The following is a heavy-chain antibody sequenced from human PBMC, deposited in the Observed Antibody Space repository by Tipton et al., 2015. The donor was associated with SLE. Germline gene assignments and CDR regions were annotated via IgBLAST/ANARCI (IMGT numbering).Heavy chain of an antibody. Sequence: GLVKPSETLSLTCTVSGGSISSYYWSWIRQPPGKGLEWIGYIYTSGSTNYNPSLKSRVTISVDTSKNQFSLKLSSVTAADTAVYYCTRHDPKWEPSRAFDTWGQGTMVTVSS. V-gene: IGHV4-4*08. CDR3: TRHDPKWEPSRAFDT. CDR1: GGSISSYY. D-gene: IGHD1-26*01. CDR2: IYTSGST. J-gene: IGHJ3*02.